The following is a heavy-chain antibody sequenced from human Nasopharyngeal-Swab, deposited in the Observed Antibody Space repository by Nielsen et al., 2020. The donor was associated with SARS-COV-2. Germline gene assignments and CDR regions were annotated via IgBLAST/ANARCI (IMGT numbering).Heavy chain of an antibody. J-gene: IGHJ6*03. CDR3: ARVNNGGGIVPASYSFFMDV. CDR1: GVSFSGYH. CDR2: ITRSGNT. V-gene: IGHV4-34*01. D-gene: IGHD2-2*01. Sequence: SETLSLTCSLHGVSFSGYHWGWIRKSPGKRLEWIGDITRSGNTNYNPALKSRVIMSVATSKDDFSLKLTSVTAADTAIYFCARVNNGGGIVPASYSFFMDVWGKWTSVAVSS.